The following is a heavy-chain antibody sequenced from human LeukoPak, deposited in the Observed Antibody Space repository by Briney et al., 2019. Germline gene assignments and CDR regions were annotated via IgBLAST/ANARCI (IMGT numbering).Heavy chain of an antibody. V-gene: IGHV3-11*06. Sequence: GGSLRLSCAASGFTFSNHAMSWIRQAPGKGLEWVSYISSSSSYTNYADSVKGRFTISRDNAKNSLYLQMNSLRAEDTAVYYCARDYYDSSHIDYWGQGTLVTVSS. CDR3: ARDYYDSSHIDY. CDR2: ISSSSSYT. J-gene: IGHJ4*02. D-gene: IGHD3-22*01. CDR1: GFTFSNHA.